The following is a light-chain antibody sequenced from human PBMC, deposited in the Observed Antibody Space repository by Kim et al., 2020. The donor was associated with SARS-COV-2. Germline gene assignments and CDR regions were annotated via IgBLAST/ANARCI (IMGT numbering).Light chain of an antibody. J-gene: IGLJ2*01. CDR1: NMGRKS. CDR3: QVWDSSSNHVV. Sequence: APGKTARITCGGNNMGRKSVHWYQQKPGQAPVLVVYDYSDRSSGIPERFSGSNSGNTATLTINRVEAGDEADYYCQVWDSSSNHVVFGGGTQLTVL. V-gene: IGLV3-21*03. CDR2: DYS.